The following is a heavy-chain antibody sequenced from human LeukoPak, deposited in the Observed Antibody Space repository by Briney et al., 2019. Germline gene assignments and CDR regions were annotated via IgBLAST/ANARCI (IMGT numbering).Heavy chain of an antibody. D-gene: IGHD3-10*01. CDR2: IYYSGST. CDR3: ARGEIGSGSYYNYHYYYMDV. Sequence: SETLSLTCTVSGGSISSYYWSWIRQPPGKGLEWIGYIYYSGSTNYNPSLKSRVTISVDTSKNQFSLKLSSVTAADTAVYYCARGEIGSGSYYNYHYYYMDVWGKGTTVTVSS. J-gene: IGHJ6*03. V-gene: IGHV4-59*01. CDR1: GGSISSYY.